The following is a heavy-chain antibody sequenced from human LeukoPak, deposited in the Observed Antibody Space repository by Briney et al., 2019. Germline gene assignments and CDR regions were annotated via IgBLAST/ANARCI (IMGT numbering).Heavy chain of an antibody. CDR3: ARSTEHYYYYYGMDV. V-gene: IGHV4-59*01. J-gene: IGHJ6*02. CDR2: IYYSGST. Sequence: SETLSLTCTVSGGSISSYYWSWIRQPPGKGLEWIGYIYYSGSTNYNPSLKSRVTISVGTSKNQFSLKLSSVTAADTAVYYCARSTEHYYYYYGMDVWGQGTTVTVSS. CDR1: GGSISSYY. D-gene: IGHD1-26*01.